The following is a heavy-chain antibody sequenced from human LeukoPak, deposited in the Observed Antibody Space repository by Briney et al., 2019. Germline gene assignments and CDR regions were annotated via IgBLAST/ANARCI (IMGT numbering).Heavy chain of an antibody. CDR1: GFTFSSYA. V-gene: IGHV3-23*01. J-gene: IGHJ1*01. CDR2: ISGSGGST. Sequence: GGSLRLSCAASGFTFSSYAMSWVRQAPGKGLEWVSAISGSGGSTYYADSVKGRFTISRDNSKNTLYLQMNSLRAEDTAVYYCAKGSRNYYDSSGYYLYFQHWGQGTLVTVSS. CDR3: AKGSRNYYDSSGYYLYFQH. D-gene: IGHD3-22*01.